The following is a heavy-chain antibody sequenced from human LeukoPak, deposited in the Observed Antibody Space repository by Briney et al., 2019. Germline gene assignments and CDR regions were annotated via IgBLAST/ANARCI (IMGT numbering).Heavy chain of an antibody. Sequence: GGSLTLSCADSGFTFPNYWTSWIRQAPGKGLEWVANISQDGSEKFYVDSVKRRFTLSRDNDKSSLYLQMTSLRGEDTAVYFCARVGGSWELILWGQGTLVTVS. V-gene: IGHV3-7*01. CDR3: ARVGGSWELIL. CDR1: GFTFPNYW. D-gene: IGHD2-15*01. CDR2: ISQDGSEK. J-gene: IGHJ4*02.